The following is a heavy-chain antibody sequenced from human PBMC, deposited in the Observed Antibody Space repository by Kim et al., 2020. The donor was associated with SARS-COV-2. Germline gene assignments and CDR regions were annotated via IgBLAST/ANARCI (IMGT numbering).Heavy chain of an antibody. Sequence: PSCQGQVTISADKSISTAYLQWSSLKASDTAMYYCARGPVVPAAIHYFDYWGQGTLVTVSS. V-gene: IGHV5-51*01. D-gene: IGHD2-2*01. CDR3: ARGPVVPAAIHYFDY. J-gene: IGHJ4*02.